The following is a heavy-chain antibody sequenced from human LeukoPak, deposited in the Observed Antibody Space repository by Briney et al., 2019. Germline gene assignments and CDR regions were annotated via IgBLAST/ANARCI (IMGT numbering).Heavy chain of an antibody. J-gene: IGHJ4*02. D-gene: IGHD1-26*01. V-gene: IGHV3-21*01. CDR3: ARDQVVGATQFDY. CDR2: ISSSSSYI. CDR1: GFTFNSYS. Sequence: PGGSLRLSCAASGFTFNSYSMNWVRQAPGKGLEWVSSISSSSSYIYYADSVKGRFTISRDNAKNSLYLQMNSLRAEDTAVYYCARDQVVGATQFDYWGQGTLVTVSS.